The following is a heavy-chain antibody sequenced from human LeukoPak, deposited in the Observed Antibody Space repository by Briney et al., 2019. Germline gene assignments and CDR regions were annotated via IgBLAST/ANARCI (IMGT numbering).Heavy chain of an antibody. CDR2: IYHSGST. V-gene: IGHV4-38-2*01. D-gene: IGHD2-2*02. CDR1: GYSISSGYY. CDR3: ARHKSYLYCSSTSCYTGGNWFDP. J-gene: IGHJ5*02. Sequence: SETLSLTCAVSGYSISSGYYWGWIRQPPGKGLEWIGSIYHSGSTYYNPSLKSRVTISVDTSKNQFSLKLSSVTAADTAVYYCARHKSYLYCSSTSCYTGGNWFDPWGQGTLVTVSS.